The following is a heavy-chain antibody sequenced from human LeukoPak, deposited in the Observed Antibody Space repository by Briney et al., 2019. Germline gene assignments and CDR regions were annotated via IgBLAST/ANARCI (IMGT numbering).Heavy chain of an antibody. J-gene: IGHJ4*02. V-gene: IGHV4-34*01. CDR2: INHSGST. CDR1: GVSFSGYY. D-gene: IGHD3-22*01. CDR3: ALRSSGYYLTLDY. Sequence: SETLSLTCAVYGVSFSGYYWSWIRQPPGKGLEWIGEINHSGSTNYNPSLKSRVTISVDTSKNQFSLKLSSVTAADTAVYYCALRSSGYYLTLDYWGQGTLVTVSS.